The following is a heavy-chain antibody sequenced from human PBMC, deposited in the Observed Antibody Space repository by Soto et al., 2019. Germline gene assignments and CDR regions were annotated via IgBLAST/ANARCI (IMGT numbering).Heavy chain of an antibody. CDR2: IQHGGST. CDR1: GGSISSSNFY. Sequence: QLQLQESGPRLVKPSETLSLTCAVSGGSISSSNFYWGWFRQSPGKGLEWIGSIQHGGSTYYNPSLKNKITIYVDTSKNQVSLNLSSVTDADTAVYFCAKDASCYACGAWGQGVPVTVSS. J-gene: IGHJ4*02. CDR3: AKDASCYACGA. V-gene: IGHV4-39*01. D-gene: IGHD2-15*01.